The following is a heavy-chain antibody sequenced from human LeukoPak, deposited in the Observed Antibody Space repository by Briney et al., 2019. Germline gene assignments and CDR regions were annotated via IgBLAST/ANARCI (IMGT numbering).Heavy chain of an antibody. V-gene: IGHV4-61*02. CDR1: GGSISSGSYY. Sequence: PSETLSLTCTASGGSISSGSYYWSWIRQPAGKGLEWIGRIYTSGSTNYNPSLKSRVTISVDTSKNQFSLKLSSVTAADTAVYYCARSTSGWSQVGYFDYWGQGTLVTVSS. CDR2: IYTSGST. D-gene: IGHD6-19*01. CDR3: ARSTSGWSQVGYFDY. J-gene: IGHJ4*02.